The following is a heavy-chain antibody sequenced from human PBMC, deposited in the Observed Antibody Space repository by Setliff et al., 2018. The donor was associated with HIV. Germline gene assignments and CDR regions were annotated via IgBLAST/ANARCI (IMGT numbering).Heavy chain of an antibody. CDR3: ARDLASSYFDF. Sequence: PSETLSLTYTVSGASVDRFFWSWIRQPPGKGLEWIGNVFFSGVATYNPSLKSRVTVSIQTSRSQFSLTLRSVTAADTATYYCARDLASSYFDFWGQGALVTVSS. CDR1: GASVDRFF. D-gene: IGHD3-16*01. CDR2: VFFSGVA. V-gene: IGHV4-59*02. J-gene: IGHJ4*02.